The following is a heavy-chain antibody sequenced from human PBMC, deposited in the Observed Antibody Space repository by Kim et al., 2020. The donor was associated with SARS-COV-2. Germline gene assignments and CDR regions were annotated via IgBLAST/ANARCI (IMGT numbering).Heavy chain of an antibody. V-gene: IGHV3-21*01. Sequence: GGSLRLSCAASGFTFSSYSMNWVRQAPGKGLEWVSSISSSSSYIYYADSVKGRFTISRDNAKNSLYLQMNSLRAEDTAVYYCASLGSTSLIDYWGQGTLVTVSS. CDR3: ASLGSTSLIDY. D-gene: IGHD2-2*01. CDR1: GFTFSSYS. J-gene: IGHJ4*02. CDR2: ISSSSSYI.